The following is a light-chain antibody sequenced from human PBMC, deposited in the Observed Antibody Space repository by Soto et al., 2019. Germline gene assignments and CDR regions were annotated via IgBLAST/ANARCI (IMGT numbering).Light chain of an antibody. Sequence: EVVFTQSPGTLSFSPGERATLSCRASQSFTNSYLAWYQQKPGQAPRLLIYGASSRATGISDRFSGSASGTDFTLTISRLEPEDFAVYYCQQYGVSPRTFGQGTKV. CDR1: QSFTNSY. CDR2: GAS. J-gene: IGKJ1*01. CDR3: QQYGVSPRT. V-gene: IGKV3-20*01.